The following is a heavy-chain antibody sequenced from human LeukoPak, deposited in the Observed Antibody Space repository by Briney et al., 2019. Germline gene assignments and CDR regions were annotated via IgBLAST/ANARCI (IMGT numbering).Heavy chain of an antibody. D-gene: IGHD1-26*01. CDR3: AREWWRRVGATAGY. J-gene: IGHJ4*02. Sequence: RASVKVSCKASGYTFTSYDINWVRQATGQGLEWMGWMNPNSGNTGYAQKFQGRVTMTRNTSISTAYMELSSLRSEDTAVYYCAREWWRRVGATAGYWGQGTLVTVSS. V-gene: IGHV1-8*01. CDR1: GYTFTSYD. CDR2: MNPNSGNT.